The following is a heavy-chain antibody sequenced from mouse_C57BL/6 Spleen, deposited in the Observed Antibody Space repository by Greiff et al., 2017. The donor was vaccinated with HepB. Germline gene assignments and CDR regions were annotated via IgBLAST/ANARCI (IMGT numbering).Heavy chain of an antibody. CDR2: IDPSDCET. CDR3: ARGGGWFAY. Sequence: QVQLQQPGAELVRPGSSVKLSCKASGYTFTSYWMHWVKQRPIQGLEWIGNIDPSDCETHYNQKFKDKATLTVDKSSSTAYMQLSSLTSEDSAVYYCARGGGWFAYWGQGTLVTVSA. D-gene: IGHD1-1*02. J-gene: IGHJ3*01. CDR1: GYTFTSYW. V-gene: IGHV1-52*01.